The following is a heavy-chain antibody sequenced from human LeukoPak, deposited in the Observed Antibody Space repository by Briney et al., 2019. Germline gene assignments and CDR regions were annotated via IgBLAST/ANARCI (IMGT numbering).Heavy chain of an antibody. D-gene: IGHD1-20*01. J-gene: IGHJ6*03. CDR1: GGTFTKSA. V-gene: IGHV1-69*13. Sequence: SLKLSCKAAGGTFTKSAISWGRQAPGQGLEWVGAIIPIIPTAKYTQKFHGRVTTTADESTRTAYMDLSSMRSEDTAVYYCAKGPRYNWNDYYMDVWGKGPRVPVPS. CDR3: AKGPRYNWNDYYMDV. CDR2: IIPIIPTA.